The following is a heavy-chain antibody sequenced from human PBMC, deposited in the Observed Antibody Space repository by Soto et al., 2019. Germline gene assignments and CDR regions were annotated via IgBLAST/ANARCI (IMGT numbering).Heavy chain of an antibody. V-gene: IGHV4-34*01. Sequence: SETLSLTCAVYGGSFSGYYWSWIRQPPGKGLEWIGEINHSGSTNYNPSLKSRVTISVDTSKNQVSLKLSSVTAADTAVYYCARTTVVTPGQLYYYYGMDVWGQGTTVTVSS. J-gene: IGHJ6*02. CDR2: INHSGST. D-gene: IGHD4-17*01. CDR1: GGSFSGYY. CDR3: ARTTVVTPGQLYYYYGMDV.